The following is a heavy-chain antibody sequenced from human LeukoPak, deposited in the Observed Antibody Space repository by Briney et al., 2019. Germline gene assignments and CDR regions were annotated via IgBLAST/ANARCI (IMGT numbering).Heavy chain of an antibody. V-gene: IGHV1-2*02. CDR3: ARALVAAARNFDY. CDR2: INPNSGGT. D-gene: IGHD6-13*01. CDR1: GYTFTGYY. Sequence: ASVKVSCKASGYTFTGYYMHWVRQAPGQGRECMGWINPNSGGTNYAQKFQGRVTMTRDTSISTAYMELSRLRSDDTAVYYCARALVAAARNFDYWGQGTLVTVSS. J-gene: IGHJ4*02.